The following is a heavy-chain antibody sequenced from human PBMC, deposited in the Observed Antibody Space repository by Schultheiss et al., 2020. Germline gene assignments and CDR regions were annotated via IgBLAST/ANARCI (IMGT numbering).Heavy chain of an antibody. D-gene: IGHD3-22*01. V-gene: IGHV4-38-2*01. CDR1: GYSISSGYY. CDR3: ARHDSSGYYYVHAFDI. Sequence: SETLSLTCAVSGYSISSGYYWGWIRQPPGKGLEWIGEINHSGSTNYNPSLKSRVTISVDTSKNQFSLKLSSVTAADTAVYYCARHDSSGYYYVHAFDIWGQGTMVTVSS. J-gene: IGHJ3*02. CDR2: INHSGST.